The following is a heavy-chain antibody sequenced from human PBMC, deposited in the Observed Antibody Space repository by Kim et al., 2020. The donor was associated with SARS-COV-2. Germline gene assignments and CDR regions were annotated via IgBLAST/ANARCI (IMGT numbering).Heavy chain of an antibody. CDR2: INSDGSST. D-gene: IGHD2-2*01. J-gene: IGHJ5*02. V-gene: IGHV3-74*01. CDR1: GFTFSSYW. Sequence: GGSLRLSCAASGFTFSSYWMHWVRQAPGKGLVWVSRINSDGSSTSYADSVKGRFTISRDNAKNTLYLQMNSLRAEDTAVYYCARDPIFSPYCSSTSCSGYSSSYWFDPWGQGTLVTVSS. CDR3: ARDPIFSPYCSSTSCSGYSSSYWFDP.